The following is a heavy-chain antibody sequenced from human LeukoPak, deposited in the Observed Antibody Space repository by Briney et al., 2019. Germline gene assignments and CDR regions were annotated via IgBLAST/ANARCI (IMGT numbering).Heavy chain of an antibody. CDR3: VRDDGYSPYDY. CDR2: IYSDGST. J-gene: IGHJ4*02. Sequence: PGGSLRLSCAGPGFTFSSYAMSWVRQAPGKGLEWVSVIYSDGSTSYADSVKGRFTISRDNSKNMLYLQMNSLRAEDTAVYYCVRDDGYSPYDYWGQGTLVTVSS. CDR1: GFTFSSYA. D-gene: IGHD5-24*01. V-gene: IGHV3-53*01.